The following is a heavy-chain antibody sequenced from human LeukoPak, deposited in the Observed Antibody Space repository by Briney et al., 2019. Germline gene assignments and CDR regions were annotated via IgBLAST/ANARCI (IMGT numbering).Heavy chain of an antibody. V-gene: IGHV3-23*01. Sequence: SGGSLRFSCAASGFTFTSYAMSWVRQAPGKGLEWVSVLTGDGNTYYADSVKGRFTNSRDDSKNTLFLQMNSLRAEDTAVYFCAKVKWKLIGYFDYWGQGTLVTVSS. CDR3: AKVKWKLIGYFDY. CDR1: GFTFTSYA. D-gene: IGHD1-20*01. J-gene: IGHJ4*02. CDR2: LTGDGNT.